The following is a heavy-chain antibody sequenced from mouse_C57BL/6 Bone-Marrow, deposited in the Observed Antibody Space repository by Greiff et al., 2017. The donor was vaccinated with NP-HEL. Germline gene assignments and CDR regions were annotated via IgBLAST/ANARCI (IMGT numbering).Heavy chain of an antibody. CDR3: TTGGSSPYAMDY. J-gene: IGHJ4*01. D-gene: IGHD1-1*01. CDR1: GFNIKDDY. CDR2: IDPENGDT. Sequence: EVHLVESGAELVRPGASVKLSCTVSGFNIKDDYMHWVKQRPEQGLEWIGWIDPENGDTEYASKFQGKATITADTSSNTAYLQLSSLTSEDTAVYYCTTGGSSPYAMDYWGQGTSVTGSS. V-gene: IGHV14-4*01.